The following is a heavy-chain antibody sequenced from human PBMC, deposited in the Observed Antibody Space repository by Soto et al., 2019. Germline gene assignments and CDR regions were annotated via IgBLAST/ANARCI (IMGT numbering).Heavy chain of an antibody. CDR3: ARSRGLYGSGSYIPYYYYGMDV. CDR2: IYYSGST. Sequence: SETLSLTCAVSGGSISSGCYYWSWIRQQPGKGLGWIGYIYYSGSTYYNPSLKSRVTISVDTSKNQFSLKLSSVTAADTAVYYCARSRGLYGSGSYIPYYYYGMDVWGQGTTVTVSS. D-gene: IGHD3-10*01. V-gene: IGHV4-31*11. CDR1: GGSISSGCYY. J-gene: IGHJ6*02.